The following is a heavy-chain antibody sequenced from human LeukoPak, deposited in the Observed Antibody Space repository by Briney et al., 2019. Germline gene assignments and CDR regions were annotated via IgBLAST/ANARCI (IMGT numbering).Heavy chain of an antibody. CDR2: INPNSGGT. D-gene: IGHD6-13*01. V-gene: IGHV1-2*06. CDR3: AVSSSWYYYYGMDV. Sequence: ASVKVSCKASGYTFTRYYMHWVRQAPGQGLEWMGRINPNSGGTNYAQKFQGRVTMTRDTSISTAYMELSRLRSDDTAVYYCAVSSSWYYYYGMDVWGQGTTVTVSS. J-gene: IGHJ6*02. CDR1: GYTFTRYY.